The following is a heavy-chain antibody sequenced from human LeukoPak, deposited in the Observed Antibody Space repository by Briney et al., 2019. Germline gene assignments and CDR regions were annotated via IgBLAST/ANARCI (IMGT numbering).Heavy chain of an antibody. CDR3: ARNENSGWGYFDY. CDR2: ISGRGDKT. CDR1: GFTFSNYA. V-gene: IGHV3-23*01. Sequence: GGSLRLSCAASGFTFSNYAMSWVRQAPGKGLEWVSAISGRGDKTYSADSVKGRFTISRDNSKDTLYLQMNSLRAEDTAVYYCARNENSGWGYFDYWGQGTLVTVSS. D-gene: IGHD5-12*01. J-gene: IGHJ4*02.